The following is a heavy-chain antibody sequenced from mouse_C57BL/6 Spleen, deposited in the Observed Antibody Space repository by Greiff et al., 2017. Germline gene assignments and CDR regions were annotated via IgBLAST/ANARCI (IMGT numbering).Heavy chain of an antibody. D-gene: IGHD2-3*01. J-gene: IGHJ4*01. CDR2: IWSGGST. CDR3: ARNSEGYYDAMDY. V-gene: IGHV2-2*01. Sequence: VQLVQSGPGLVQPSPTLSITCTVSGFSLTSYGVHWVRQSPGQGLEWLGEIWSGGSTDYNAAFISRLSISKANYTSQVSFKMNSLQADDTAISYCARNSEGYYDAMDYWGQGASVTVSS. CDR1: GFSLTSYG.